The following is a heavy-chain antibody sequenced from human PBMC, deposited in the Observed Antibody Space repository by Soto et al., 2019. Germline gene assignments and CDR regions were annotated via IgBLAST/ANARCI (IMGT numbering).Heavy chain of an antibody. D-gene: IGHD4-4*01. J-gene: IGHJ4*02. CDR1: GGSFSGYY. CDR2: INHSGST. CDR3: ARGRCSSSNCQLDY. V-gene: IGHV4-34*01. Sequence: SETLSLTCAVYGGSFSGYYWSWIRQPPGKGLEWIGEINHSGSTNYNPSLKSRVTISVDTSKNQFSLKLSSVTAADTAVYYCARGRCSSSNCQLDYWGQGALVTVSS.